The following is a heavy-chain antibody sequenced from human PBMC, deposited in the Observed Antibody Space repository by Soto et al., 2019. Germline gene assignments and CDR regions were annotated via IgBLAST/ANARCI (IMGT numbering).Heavy chain of an antibody. CDR3: ARDVYTVYDSYYYYYMDV. CDR1: GFTCSSYS. V-gene: IGHV3-21*01. D-gene: IGHD3-22*01. J-gene: IGHJ6*03. CDR2: IGRVSSHI. Sequence: EVQLVESGGGLVRPGGSLRLSCAASGFTCSSYSINLVRQAPGKGLERVSSIGRVSSHIYYADSVKGRFTVSRDNAKNSLYLQMHHLRGEYTAVYYCARDVYTVYDSYYYYYMDVWGKGTTVTVSS.